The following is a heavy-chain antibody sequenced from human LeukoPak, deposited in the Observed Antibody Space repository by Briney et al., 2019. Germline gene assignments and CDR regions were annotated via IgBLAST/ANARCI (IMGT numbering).Heavy chain of an antibody. CDR3: ARVSGSGSYSDYFDY. V-gene: IGHV4-34*01. J-gene: IGHJ4*02. CDR2: INHSGST. D-gene: IGHD3-10*01. Sequence: PSETLSLTCAVYGGSFSGYYWSWIRQPPGKGLEGIGEINHSGSTNYNPSLKSRVTISVDTSKNQFSLKLSSVTAADTAVYYCARVSGSGSYSDYFDYWGQGTLVTVSS. CDR1: GGSFSGYY.